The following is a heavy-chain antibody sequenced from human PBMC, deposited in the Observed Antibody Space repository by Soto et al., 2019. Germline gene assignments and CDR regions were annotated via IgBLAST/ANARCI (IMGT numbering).Heavy chain of an antibody. V-gene: IGHV4-28*01. CDR3: ARREIQGPIDY. CDR1: GYSISSSNW. Sequence: QVQLQESGPGLVKPSDTLSLTCAVSGYSISSSNWWGWIRQPPGKGLEWSGYIYYSGTTYYNPSLKTRVTMSVDTSKNQFHPKLTSVTAVDTAVYYCARREIQGPIDYWGQGTLVTVST. D-gene: IGHD1-26*01. J-gene: IGHJ4*02. CDR2: IYYSGTT.